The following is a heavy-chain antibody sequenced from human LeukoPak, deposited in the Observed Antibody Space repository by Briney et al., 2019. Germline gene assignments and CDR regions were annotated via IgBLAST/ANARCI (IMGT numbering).Heavy chain of an antibody. J-gene: IGHJ4*02. V-gene: IGHV3-48*04. Sequence: GGSLRLSCAASGFTLSSFPMNWVRQAPGKGLEWISYISGSSSTLYYADSVKGRFTISRDNAKNSLYLQMNSLRAEDTAVYFCARVGLWSRSSYYFDYWGQGTLVTVSS. D-gene: IGHD3-3*01. CDR1: GFTLSSFP. CDR2: ISGSSSTL. CDR3: ARVGLWSRSSYYFDY.